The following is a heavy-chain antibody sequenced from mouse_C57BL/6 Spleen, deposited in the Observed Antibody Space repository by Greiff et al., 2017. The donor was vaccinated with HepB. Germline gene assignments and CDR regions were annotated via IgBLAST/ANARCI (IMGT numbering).Heavy chain of an antibody. CDR1: GYAFSSSW. CDR3: AREALITTVFDY. V-gene: IGHV1-82*01. Sequence: VQLQQSGPELVKPGASVKISCKASGYAFSSSWMNWVKQRPGKGLEWIGRIYPGDGDTNYNGKFKGKATLTADKSSSTAYMQLSSLTSEDSAVYFCAREALITTVFDYWGQGTTLTVSS. D-gene: IGHD1-1*01. CDR2: IYPGDGDT. J-gene: IGHJ2*01.